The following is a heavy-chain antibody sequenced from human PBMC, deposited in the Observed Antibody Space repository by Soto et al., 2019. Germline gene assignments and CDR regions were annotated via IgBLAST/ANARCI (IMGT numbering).Heavy chain of an antibody. V-gene: IGHV3-21*01. CDR3: ARDHGLSSYAFDN. J-gene: IGHJ3*02. Sequence: EVQLVESGGGLVKPGGSLRLSCAASGFTFSSYSMNWVRQAPGKGLEWVSSISSSSSYIYYADSVKGRFTISRDNAKNSLYLQMNSLRAEDPSVYYCARDHGLSSYAFDNWGPGTMVTVSS. CDR2: ISSSSSYI. D-gene: IGHD2-15*01. CDR1: GFTFSSYS.